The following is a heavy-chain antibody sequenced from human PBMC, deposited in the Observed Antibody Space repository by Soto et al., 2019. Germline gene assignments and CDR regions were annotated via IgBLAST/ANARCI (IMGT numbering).Heavy chain of an antibody. J-gene: IGHJ4*02. CDR3: ARGSAAGTKSPFDY. CDR1: GGSISSYY. D-gene: IGHD6-13*01. CDR2: IYYSGST. Sequence: PSETLSLTCTVSGGSISSYYWSWIRQPPGKGLEWIGYIYYSGSTNYNPSLKSRVTISVDTSKNQLSLKLSSVTAADTAEYYCARGSAAGTKSPFDYWGQGTLVTVSS. V-gene: IGHV4-59*01.